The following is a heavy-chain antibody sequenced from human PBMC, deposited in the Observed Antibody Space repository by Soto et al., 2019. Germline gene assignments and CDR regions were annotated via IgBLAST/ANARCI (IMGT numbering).Heavy chain of an antibody. CDR2: IYYSGST. J-gene: IGHJ5*02. CDR1: GGSISSGGYY. D-gene: IGHD6-6*01. V-gene: IGHV4-31*03. Sequence: KPSETLSLTCTVSGGSISSGGYYWSWIRQHPGKGLEWIGYIYYSGSTYYNPSLKSRVTISVDTSKNQFSLKLSSVTAADTAVYYCARTPSPGWFDPWGQGTLVTVSS. CDR3: ARTPSPGWFDP.